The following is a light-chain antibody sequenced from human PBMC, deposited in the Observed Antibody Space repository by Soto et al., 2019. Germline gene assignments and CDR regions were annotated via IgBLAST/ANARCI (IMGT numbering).Light chain of an antibody. Sequence: QSALTQPASVSGSPGQSITISCTGTSSDGGGYNYVSWYQQHPGKAPKLMIYDVSNRPSGVSNRFSGSKAGNTASMTISGIQAEDEADYYCSSYTNSHYGFGTGTKLTVL. CDR2: DVS. CDR3: SSYTNSHYG. V-gene: IGLV2-14*01. J-gene: IGLJ1*01. CDR1: SSDGGGYNY.